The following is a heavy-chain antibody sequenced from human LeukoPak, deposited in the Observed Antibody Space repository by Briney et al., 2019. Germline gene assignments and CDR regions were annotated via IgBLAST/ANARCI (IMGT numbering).Heavy chain of an antibody. CDR2: INPNSSGT. J-gene: IGHJ4*02. CDR3: ARSLRALSGYPLY. D-gene: IGHD3-22*01. CDR1: GYTFTVYY. Sequence: GASVTVSCKASGYTFTVYYMHWVRQAPGQGLEWMGWINPNSSGTNYAQKFQSSVTMTRDTSISRAYMELSRLRSDDTAVYYCARSLRALSGYPLYWGQGTLVTVSS. V-gene: IGHV1-2*02.